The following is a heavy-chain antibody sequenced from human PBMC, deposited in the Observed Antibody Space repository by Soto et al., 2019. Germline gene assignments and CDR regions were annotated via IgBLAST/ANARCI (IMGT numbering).Heavy chain of an antibody. CDR1: GYTFTNYA. CDR3: ARDDFDISGFDY. J-gene: IGHJ4*02. Sequence: QIQLVQSGAEVKKPGASVTVSCKASGYTFTNYAIHWVRQAPGQCLEWMGWVNAGNGNRKLSQKFQGRVTVTRDTSATTVYMERRSLRSEDTAGYFCARDDFDISGFDYWGQGTLVTVSS. D-gene: IGHD3-22*01. V-gene: IGHV1-3*01. CDR2: VNAGNGNR.